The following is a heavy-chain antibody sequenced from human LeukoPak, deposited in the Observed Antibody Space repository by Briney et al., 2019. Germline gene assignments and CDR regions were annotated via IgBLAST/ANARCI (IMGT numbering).Heavy chain of an antibody. V-gene: IGHV3-48*01. D-gene: IGHD3-3*01. CDR2: ISSSSSIR. J-gene: IGHJ3*02. Sequence: GGSLRLSCAASGFTFSNYSMNWVRQAPGKGLEWVSYISSSSSIRYYADSVKGRFTISRDNAKNSLYLQMNSLRAEDTAVYYCARGSRFGVVGRDAFDIWGQGTVVTVSS. CDR3: ARGSRFGVVGRDAFDI. CDR1: GFTFSNYS.